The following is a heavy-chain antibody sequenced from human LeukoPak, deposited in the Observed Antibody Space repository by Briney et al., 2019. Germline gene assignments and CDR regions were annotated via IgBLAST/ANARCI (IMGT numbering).Heavy chain of an antibody. Sequence: SVKVSCKASGGTFSSYAISWVRQAPGQGLEWMGGIIPIFGTANYAQKFQGRVTITTDESTSTAYMELSGLRSEDTAVYYCARGPPAYYFDYWGQGTLVTVSS. V-gene: IGHV1-69*05. CDR2: IIPIFGTA. CDR3: ARGPPAYYFDY. CDR1: GGTFSSYA. J-gene: IGHJ4*02.